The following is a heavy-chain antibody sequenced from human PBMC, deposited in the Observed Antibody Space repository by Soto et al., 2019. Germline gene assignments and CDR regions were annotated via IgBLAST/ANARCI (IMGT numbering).Heavy chain of an antibody. CDR3: AKEDLVTMVRGVPFDY. V-gene: IGHV3-23*01. CDR2: ISGSGGST. Sequence: PGGSLRLSCAASGFTFSSYAMSWVRQAPGQGLEWVSAISGSGGSTYYADSVKGRFTISRDNSKDTLYLQMNSLRAEDTAVYYCAKEDLVTMVRGVPFDYWGQGTLVTVSS. D-gene: IGHD3-10*01. CDR1: GFTFSSYA. J-gene: IGHJ4*02.